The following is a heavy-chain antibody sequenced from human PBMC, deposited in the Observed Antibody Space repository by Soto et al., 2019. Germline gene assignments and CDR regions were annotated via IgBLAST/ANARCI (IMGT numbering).Heavy chain of an antibody. D-gene: IGHD6-19*01. V-gene: IGHV4-59*13. CDR3: ARRLFGSGWTLDS. CDR2: VYHTGST. J-gene: IGHJ4*02. Sequence: SETLSLTCDVSGASITTYYWSWIRQAPGKGLEWIGNVYHTGSTDYNSSLRSRVTISVDTSKNQFSLSMNSVTAADTAVYYCARRLFGSGWTLDSWGQGALVTVSS. CDR1: GASITTYY.